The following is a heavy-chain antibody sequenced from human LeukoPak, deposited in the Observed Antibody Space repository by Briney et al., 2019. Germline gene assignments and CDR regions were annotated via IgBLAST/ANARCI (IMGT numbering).Heavy chain of an antibody. CDR3: ARSPDGYNPFDP. J-gene: IGHJ5*02. D-gene: IGHD5-24*01. V-gene: IGHV1-2*02. CDR2: LDPNNGDT. CDR1: GYTFTGFY. Sequence: ASVRVSCKASGYTFTGFYIHWVRHAPGQGLEWMGWLDPNNGDTTYAQKFQGRVSMTRDTSISTAYMDLRTATSDDTAVYYCARSPDGYNPFDPWGQGTLVTVSS.